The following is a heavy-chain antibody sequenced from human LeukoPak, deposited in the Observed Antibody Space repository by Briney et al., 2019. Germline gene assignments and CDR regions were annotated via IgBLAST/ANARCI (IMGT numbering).Heavy chain of an antibody. CDR1: GGSISSYY. CDR2: IYYSGST. D-gene: IGHD3-9*01. CDR3: ARETYYDILTGYPAPNYFDC. J-gene: IGHJ4*02. V-gene: IGHV4-59*01. Sequence: SETLSLTCTVSGGSISSYYWSWIRQPPGKGLEWIGYIYYSGSTNYNPSLKSRVTISVDTSKNQFSLKLSSVTAADTAVYYCARETYYDILTGYPAPNYFDCWGQGTLVTVSS.